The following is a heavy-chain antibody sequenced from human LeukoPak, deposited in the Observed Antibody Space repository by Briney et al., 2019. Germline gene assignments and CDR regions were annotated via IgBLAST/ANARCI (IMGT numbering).Heavy chain of an antibody. CDR3: AKYFASGSYYKLPH. CDR2: ISGSGAYT. D-gene: IGHD3-10*01. CDR1: GFPFCSFG. Sequence: GGALRLSFAASGFPFCSFGMRWVRPGPGEGVEWVLNISGSGAYTYYADSVKGRFTISRDNSKNTLYLQMNSLRAEDTAVYYCAKYFASGSYYKLPHWGQGTLVTVSS. V-gene: IGHV3-23*01. J-gene: IGHJ1*01.